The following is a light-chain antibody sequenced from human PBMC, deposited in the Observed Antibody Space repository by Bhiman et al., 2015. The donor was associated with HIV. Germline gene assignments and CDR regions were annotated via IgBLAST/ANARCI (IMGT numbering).Light chain of an antibody. J-gene: IGLJ1*01. CDR3: SSLTSSITYV. CDR1: SSDVGGYNF. CDR2: EVT. Sequence: QSALTQPASMSGSPGPSITISCTGTSSDVGGYNFVSWYQQHPGRAPKLLIYEVTKRPSGVSNRFSGSKSDNTASLTISGLQAEDEGGYYCSSLTSSITYVFGTGTNVTVL. V-gene: IGLV2-14*01.